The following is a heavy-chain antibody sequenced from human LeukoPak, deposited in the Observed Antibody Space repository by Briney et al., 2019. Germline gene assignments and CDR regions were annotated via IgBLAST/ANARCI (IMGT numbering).Heavy chain of an antibody. CDR1: GDCSSSGTYY. Sequence: PSETLSLTCSVSGDCSSSGTYYWRWIRQPAGKGLELIGRVYISGSTNYNPSLRSRVTISLDTSNNQFSLNLSSVTAADTAVYYCARHNYYDGSGYYGDAFDIWGQGTMVTVSS. CDR3: ARHNYYDGSGYYGDAFDI. V-gene: IGHV4-61*02. D-gene: IGHD3-22*01. CDR2: VYISGST. J-gene: IGHJ3*02.